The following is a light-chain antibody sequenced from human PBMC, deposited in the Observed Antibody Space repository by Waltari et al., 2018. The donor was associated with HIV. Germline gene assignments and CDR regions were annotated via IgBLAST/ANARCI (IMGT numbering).Light chain of an antibody. CDR2: EVS. Sequence: QSALTQPPSVSGSPGQSVTISCTGTSSAVGYYNRVSWYQQPPGTAPKLMIYEVSSRPSGVPDRFSGSKSGNTASLTISGLQAEDEGDYYCSSYTTSSTFVVFGGGTKLTVL. V-gene: IGLV2-18*02. J-gene: IGLJ2*01. CDR1: SSAVGYYNR. CDR3: SSYTTSSTFVV.